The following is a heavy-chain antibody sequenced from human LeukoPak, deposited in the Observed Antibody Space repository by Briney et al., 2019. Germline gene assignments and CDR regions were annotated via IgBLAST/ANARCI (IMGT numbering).Heavy chain of an antibody. CDR1: GFTFNKYG. CDR2: ISYDGSYK. Sequence: GGSLRLSCAASGFTFNKYGMHWVRQAPGKGLEWVAVISYDGSYKFYADSVKGRFTISRDNSKNTLYLQMNSLRADDTAVFYCAKGGGAVDSRGYKWDAFDMWGQGTMVTVSS. CDR3: AKGGGAVDSRGYKWDAFDM. D-gene: IGHD3-22*01. J-gene: IGHJ3*02. V-gene: IGHV3-30*18.